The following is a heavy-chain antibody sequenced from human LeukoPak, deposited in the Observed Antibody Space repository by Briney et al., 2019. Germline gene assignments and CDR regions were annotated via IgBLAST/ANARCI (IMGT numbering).Heavy chain of an antibody. Sequence: PAETLSLTCIISCGSISDYHWRWIRQPPGEGREWIGYVHSKGVTDYNPPLMSRLTILLDTSKKDFSLKLSSVTAADTAVYYCARRRTITMVRGAIAYFDYWGQGTLVTVSS. V-gene: IGHV4-59*12. CDR2: VHSKGVT. CDR3: ARRRTITMVRGAIAYFDY. D-gene: IGHD3-10*01. J-gene: IGHJ4*02. CDR1: CGSISDYH.